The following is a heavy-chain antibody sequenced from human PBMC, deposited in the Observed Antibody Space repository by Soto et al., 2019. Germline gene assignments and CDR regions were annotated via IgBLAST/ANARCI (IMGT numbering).Heavy chain of an antibody. CDR1: GGSISSYY. V-gene: IGHV4-4*07. Sequence: PSETLSLTCTVSGGSISSYYWSWIRQPAGKGLEWIGRIYTSGSTNYNPSLKSRVTMSVDTSKNQFSLKLSSVTAADTAVYYCARELCSSTSCYWGWDYYYYGMDVWGQGTTVT. CDR3: ARELCSSTSCYWGWDYYYYGMDV. D-gene: IGHD2-2*01. CDR2: IYTSGST. J-gene: IGHJ6*02.